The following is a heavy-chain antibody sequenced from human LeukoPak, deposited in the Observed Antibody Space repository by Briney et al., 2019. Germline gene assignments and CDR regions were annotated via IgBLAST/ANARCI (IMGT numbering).Heavy chain of an antibody. J-gene: IGHJ4*02. CDR1: GFTFSSYE. D-gene: IGHD6-19*01. CDR3: ANSMYSSGWH. Sequence: GGSLRLSCAASGFTFSSYEMNWVRQAPGKGLEWVSYISSSGSTIYYADSVKGRFTISRDNSKNTLYLQMNSLRAEDTAVYYCANSMYSSGWHWGQGTLVTVSS. CDR2: ISSSGSTI. V-gene: IGHV3-48*03.